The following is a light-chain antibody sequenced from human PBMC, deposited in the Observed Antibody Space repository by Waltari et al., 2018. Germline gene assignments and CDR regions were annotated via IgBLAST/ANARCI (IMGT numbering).Light chain of an antibody. CDR1: QSVNGD. J-gene: IGKJ4*01. Sequence: EVVMTQSPATLSVSPGERATLSCRASQSVNGDLAWYQQRPGQAPRLLIHDASTRATGIPVRFCGSGSGTEFTLTSSSLQSENSAIYCCQQYNNWPPTFGGGTKVGIK. CDR3: QQYNNWPPT. V-gene: IGKV3-15*01. CDR2: DAS.